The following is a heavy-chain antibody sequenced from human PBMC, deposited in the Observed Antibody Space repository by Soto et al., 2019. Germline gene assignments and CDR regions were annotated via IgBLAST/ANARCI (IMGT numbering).Heavy chain of an antibody. D-gene: IGHD3-9*01. V-gene: IGHV4-39*01. J-gene: IGHJ4*02. CDR1: GGSMISSSYY. Sequence: LSLPCTVSGGSMISSSYYWGWIRQPPGKGLEWIANMYFSGFYSGSTSYNPSLKSRVTISVDTSKNQFSLQVSSVTAADTAVYYCARGFDILTFGFCLDYWGQGTLVTVSS. CDR3: ARGFDILTFGFCLDY. CDR2: MYFSGFYSGST.